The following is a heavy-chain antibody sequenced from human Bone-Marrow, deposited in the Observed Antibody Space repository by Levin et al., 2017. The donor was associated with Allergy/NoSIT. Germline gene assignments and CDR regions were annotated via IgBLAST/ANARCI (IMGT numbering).Heavy chain of an antibody. CDR2: INHSGRT. D-gene: IGHD2-2*01. CDR1: GGSFSGYY. Sequence: SETLSLTCAVYGGSFSGYYWNWIRQPPGKGLEWIGEINHSGRTNYNPSLKSRVTISVDTSKNQFSLKLSSVTAADTAVYYCARGGGYCRSTSCYLDYWGQGTLVTVSS. CDR3: ARGGGYCRSTSCYLDY. J-gene: IGHJ4*02. V-gene: IGHV4-34*01.